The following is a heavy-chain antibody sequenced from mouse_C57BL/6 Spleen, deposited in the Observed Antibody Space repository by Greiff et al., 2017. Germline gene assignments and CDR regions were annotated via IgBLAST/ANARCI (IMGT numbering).Heavy chain of an antibody. V-gene: IGHV5-17*01. CDR2: ISSGSSTI. J-gene: IGHJ2*01. CDR3: ARIRFGYFDY. Sequence: EVMLVESGGGLVKPGGSLKLSCAASGFTFSDYGMHWVRQAPEKGLEWVAYISSGSSTIYYADTVKGRFTISRDNAKNTLFLQMTSLRSEDTAMYYCARIRFGYFDYWGQGTTLTVSS. CDR1: GFTFSDYG.